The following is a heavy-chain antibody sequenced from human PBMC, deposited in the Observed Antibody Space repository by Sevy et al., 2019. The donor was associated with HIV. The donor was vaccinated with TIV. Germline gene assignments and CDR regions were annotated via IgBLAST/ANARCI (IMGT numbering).Heavy chain of an antibody. V-gene: IGHV3-7*03. CDR2: IKQDGYET. D-gene: IGHD1-26*01. CDR3: VRDKVEGASILDY. CDR1: GFNFRNSW. Sequence: GGSLRLSCATFGFNFRNSWMAWVRQIPGKGLEFLADIKQDGYETYYVDSVKGRFTISRDNAKNSLHLQMNSLRAEDTAMYFCVRDKVEGASILDYWGQGTPVTVSS. J-gene: IGHJ4*02.